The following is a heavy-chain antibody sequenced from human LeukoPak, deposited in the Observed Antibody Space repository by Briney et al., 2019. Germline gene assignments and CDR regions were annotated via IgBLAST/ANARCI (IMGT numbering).Heavy chain of an antibody. CDR3: ARTIIAAAHYYYMDV. V-gene: IGHV1-69*05. J-gene: IGHJ6*03. D-gene: IGHD6-13*01. CDR1: GGTFSSYA. CDR2: IIPIFGTA. Sequence: ASVKVSCKASGGTFSSYAISWVRQAPGQGLEWMGGIIPIFGTANYAQKFQGRVTITTDESTSTAYMELSSLRSEDTAVYYCARTIIAAAHYYYMDVWGKGTTVTVSS.